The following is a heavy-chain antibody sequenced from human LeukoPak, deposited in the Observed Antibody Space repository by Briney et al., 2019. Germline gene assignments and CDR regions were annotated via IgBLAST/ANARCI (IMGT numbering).Heavy chain of an antibody. CDR1: GFTLRSYT. J-gene: IGHJ4*02. Sequence: PGGSLRLSCAASGFTLRSYTMNWVRQAPGKGLEWVSGINWNGGSTGYADSVKGRFTISRDNAKNSLYLQMNSLRAEDTALYHCARAGRWFGEFPFDYWGQGTLVTVSS. CDR3: ARAGRWFGEFPFDY. V-gene: IGHV3-20*01. CDR2: INWNGGST. D-gene: IGHD3-10*01.